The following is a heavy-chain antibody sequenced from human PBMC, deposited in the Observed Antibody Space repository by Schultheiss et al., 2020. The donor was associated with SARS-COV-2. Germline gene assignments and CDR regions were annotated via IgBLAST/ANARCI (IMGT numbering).Heavy chain of an antibody. D-gene: IGHD5-18*01. Sequence: ASVKVSCKASGYTFTSYYIHWVRQAPGQGLEWMGIINPNGGSATYAQKFQDRVTMTTDTSTSTVSMELGSLRSEDTAVYFCARASAGGEFVGYTYGSLDPWGQGTLVTVSS. CDR2: INPNGGSA. CDR1: GYTFTSYY. J-gene: IGHJ5*02. CDR3: ARASAGGEFVGYTYGSLDP. V-gene: IGHV1-46*01.